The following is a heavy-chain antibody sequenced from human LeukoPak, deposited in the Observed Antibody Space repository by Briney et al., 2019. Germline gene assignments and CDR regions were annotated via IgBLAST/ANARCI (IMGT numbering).Heavy chain of an antibody. Sequence: SETLSLTCTVSGGSISSYYWSWIRQPAGKGLEWIGRIYTSGSTNYNPSLKGRVTISVDKSKNQFSLKLSSVTAADTAVYYCARDGIRQQLVHTPWGQGTLVTVSS. CDR2: IYTSGST. CDR1: GGSISSYY. V-gene: IGHV4-4*07. J-gene: IGHJ5*02. D-gene: IGHD6-6*01. CDR3: ARDGIRQQLVHTP.